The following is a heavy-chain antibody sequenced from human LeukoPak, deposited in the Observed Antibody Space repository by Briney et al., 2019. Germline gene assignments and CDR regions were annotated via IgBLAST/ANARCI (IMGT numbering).Heavy chain of an antibody. CDR3: TRERRGSYYAFES. Sequence: GGSLRLSCAASGFSVSDYSISWIRQSPGEGPEWISYVMSGRGSTNYADSVKGRFTISRENAKNSVALQLDGLRADDTAVYFCTRERRGSYYAFESWGQGTLVTVSS. V-gene: IGHV3-11*05. J-gene: IGHJ4*02. CDR1: GFSVSDYS. D-gene: IGHD3-16*01. CDR2: VMSGRGST.